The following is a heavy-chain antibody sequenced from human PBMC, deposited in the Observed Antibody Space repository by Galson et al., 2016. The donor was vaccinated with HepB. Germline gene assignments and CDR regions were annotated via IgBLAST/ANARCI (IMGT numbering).Heavy chain of an antibody. Sequence: SETLSLTCSVSGGSIHNYYWTWIRQSPGKGLEWIGNIYYSGNTNYNPSLKSRVTISLDTSKNQFSLQLSSVAAADTAVYYCARGSNLSHSGWFTVALDYWGPGTLVTGSS. CDR1: GGSIHNYY. CDR2: IYYSGNT. J-gene: IGHJ4*02. D-gene: IGHD6-19*01. V-gene: IGHV4-59*01. CDR3: ARGSNLSHSGWFTVALDY.